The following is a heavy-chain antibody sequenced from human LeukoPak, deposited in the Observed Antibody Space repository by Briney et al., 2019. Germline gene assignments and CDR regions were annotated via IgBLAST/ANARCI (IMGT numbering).Heavy chain of an antibody. CDR1: GYTFTAGYY. J-gene: IGHJ4*02. Sequence: ASVKVSCKASGYTFTAGYYMHWVRQAPGQGLEWMGWINPNSGGTNYAQKFQGRVTMTRDTSTSTVYMELSSLRSEDTAVYYCATGFWGYYDSSGYSLDYWGQGTLVTVSS. D-gene: IGHD3-22*01. V-gene: IGHV1-2*02. CDR3: ATGFWGYYDSSGYSLDY. CDR2: INPNSGGT.